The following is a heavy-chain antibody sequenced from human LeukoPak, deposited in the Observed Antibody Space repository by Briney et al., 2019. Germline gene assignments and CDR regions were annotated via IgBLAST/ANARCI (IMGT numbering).Heavy chain of an antibody. CDR2: IRSKDNNYAT. V-gene: IGHV3-73*01. D-gene: IGHD2-8*02. J-gene: IGHJ6*02. CDR3: SRHTDPYYYYGMDV. Sequence: GGSLRLSCAASGFTFSDSVVHWVRQASGKGLEWVGRIRSKDNNYATAYAASVKGRFTISRDDSKNTAYLQMNSLKTEDTAVYYCSRHTDPYYYYGMDVWGQGTTVTVSS. CDR1: GFTFSDSV.